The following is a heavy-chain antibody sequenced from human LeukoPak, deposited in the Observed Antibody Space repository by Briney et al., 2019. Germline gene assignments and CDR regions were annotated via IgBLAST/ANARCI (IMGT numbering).Heavy chain of an antibody. V-gene: IGHV3-7*03. CDR3: ARDRCSGGSCYYFDY. CDR2: IIQDGSEK. Sequence: GGSLRLSCAASGFTFSSYWMSWVRQAPGKGLEWVANIIQDGSEKYYVDSVKGRFTISRDNAKNSLYLQMNSLRAEDTAVYYCARDRCSGGSCYYFDYWGQGTLVTVSS. D-gene: IGHD2-15*01. J-gene: IGHJ4*02. CDR1: GFTFSSYW.